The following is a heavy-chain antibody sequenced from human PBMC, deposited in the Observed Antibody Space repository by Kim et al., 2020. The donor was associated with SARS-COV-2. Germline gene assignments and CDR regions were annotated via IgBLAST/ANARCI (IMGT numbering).Heavy chain of an antibody. CDR1: GFTFSTYW. CDR2: INSDGSST. Sequence: GWSLRLSCAASGFTFSTYWMHWVRQAPGKGLVWVSRINSDGSSTSYADSVKGRFTISRDNAKNTLYLQMNSLRVEDTAVYYCAKPIAVTGTGGFVPWGQG. D-gene: IGHD6-19*01. V-gene: IGHV3-74*01. CDR3: AKPIAVTGTGGFVP. J-gene: IGHJ5*02.